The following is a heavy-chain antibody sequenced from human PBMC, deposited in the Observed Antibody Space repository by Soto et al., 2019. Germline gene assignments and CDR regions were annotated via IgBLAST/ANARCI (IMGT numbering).Heavy chain of an antibody. V-gene: IGHV3-23*01. Sequence: DVQLLESGGHLVQPGGSLRLSCAASGFTFSSYAMSWVRQAPGKGLEWVSSVSAGGDMTYYSDSVKGRFTISRDNSNNAAFLLTKRLSIEDTALYYCARGDRGGSGSPASYYYSGLDVWGQGTTVTVS. CDR2: VSAGGDMT. D-gene: IGHD3-10*01. CDR3: ARGDRGGSGSPASYYYSGLDV. CDR1: GFTFSSYA. J-gene: IGHJ6*02.